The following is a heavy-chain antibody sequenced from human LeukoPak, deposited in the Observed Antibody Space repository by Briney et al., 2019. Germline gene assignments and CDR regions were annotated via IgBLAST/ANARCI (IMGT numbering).Heavy chain of an antibody. J-gene: IGHJ4*02. CDR3: VKDQLEYSSGWFDY. V-gene: IGHV3-9*01. CDR1: GFTFDDYA. Sequence: PGGSLRLSCAASGFTFDDYAMHWVRQAPGKGLEWVSGISWNSGSIGYADSVKGRFTISRDNAKNSLYLQMNSLRAEDTALYYCVKDQLEYSSGWFDYWGQGTLVTVSS. D-gene: IGHD6-19*01. CDR2: ISWNSGSI.